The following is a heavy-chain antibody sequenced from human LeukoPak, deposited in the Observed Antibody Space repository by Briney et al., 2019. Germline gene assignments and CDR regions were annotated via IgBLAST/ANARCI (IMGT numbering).Heavy chain of an antibody. V-gene: IGHV4-34*01. CDR1: GGSFSGYY. CDR2: INHSGST. Sequence: TSETLSLTCAVYGGSFSGYYWSWIRQPPGKGLEWIGEINHSGSTNYNPSLKSRVTISVDTSKNQFSLKLSSVTAADTAVYYCARGRVRGVIWYWGQGTLVTVSS. D-gene: IGHD3-10*01. J-gene: IGHJ4*02. CDR3: ARGRVRGVIWY.